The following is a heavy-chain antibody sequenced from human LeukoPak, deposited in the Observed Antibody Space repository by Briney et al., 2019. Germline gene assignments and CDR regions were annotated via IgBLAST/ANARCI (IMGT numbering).Heavy chain of an antibody. CDR2: IYPGGSDT. V-gene: IGHV5-51*01. J-gene: IGHJ6*02. D-gene: IGHD3-22*01. Sequence: GESLKISCKGSGYTFSSYWIAWVRQMPGRGLEWMGIIYPGGSDTRYSPSFQGQVTMSADKSISTVYLQWSSLKASDTAMYYCARRSQYHHGSSGYHYAMDVWGQGTTVTVSS. CDR3: ARRSQYHHGSSGYHYAMDV. CDR1: GYTFSSYW.